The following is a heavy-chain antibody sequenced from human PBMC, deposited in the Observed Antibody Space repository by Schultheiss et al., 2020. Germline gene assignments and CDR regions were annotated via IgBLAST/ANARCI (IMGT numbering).Heavy chain of an antibody. J-gene: IGHJ4*02. V-gene: IGHV4-4*07. CDR1: GGSISSYY. CDR2: IYTSGST. CDR3: ARTGGRSVTTGPNYYFDY. Sequence: SQTLSLTCTVSGGSISSYYWSWIRQPAGKGLEWIGRIYTSGSTNYNPSLKSRVTMSVDTSKNQFSLKLSSVTAADTAVYYCARTGGRSVTTGPNYYFDYWGQGTLVTVSS. D-gene: IGHD4-17*01.